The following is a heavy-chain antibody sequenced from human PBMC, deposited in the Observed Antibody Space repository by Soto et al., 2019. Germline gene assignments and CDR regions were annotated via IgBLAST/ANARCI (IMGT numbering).Heavy chain of an antibody. CDR2: ISTSGNV. V-gene: IGHV4-4*07. D-gene: IGHD3-3*01. J-gene: IGHJ4*02. CDR3: ARDNNDFSSLYPLAFDY. Sequence: PXETLPLPCAVSGFSLTKYNWGWIRQPAGKGLEWIGRISTSGNVVAKASLRSRLTMSVDTSKNQFSLRLTSVTAADTAVYYCARDNNDFSSLYPLAFDYWGQGNLVTVSS. CDR1: GFSLTKYN.